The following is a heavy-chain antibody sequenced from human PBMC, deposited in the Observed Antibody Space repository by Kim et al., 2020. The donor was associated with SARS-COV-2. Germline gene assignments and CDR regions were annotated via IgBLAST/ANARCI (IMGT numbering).Heavy chain of an antibody. CDR2: ST. J-gene: IGHJ4*02. Sequence: STNYTPSLKSRVTISVDTSKNQFSLKLSSVAAADTAVYYCARGVGPKPVDWGQGTLVTVSS. CDR3: ARGVGPKPVD. D-gene: IGHD1-26*01. V-gene: IGHV4-34*01.